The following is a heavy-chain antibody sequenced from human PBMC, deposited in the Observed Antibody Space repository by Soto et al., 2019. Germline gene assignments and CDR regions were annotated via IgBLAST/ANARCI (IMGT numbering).Heavy chain of an antibody. J-gene: IGHJ6*02. CDR2: ISYDGSNK. D-gene: IGHD3-22*01. Sequence: GGSLRLSCAASGFTFSSYAMHWVRQAPGKGLEWVAVISYDGSNKYYADSVKGRFTISRDNSKNTLYLQMNSLRAEDTAVYYCAREYDSSGFEYYYYGMDVWGQGTTVTVSS. CDR3: AREYDSSGFEYYYYGMDV. V-gene: IGHV3-30-3*01. CDR1: GFTFSSYA.